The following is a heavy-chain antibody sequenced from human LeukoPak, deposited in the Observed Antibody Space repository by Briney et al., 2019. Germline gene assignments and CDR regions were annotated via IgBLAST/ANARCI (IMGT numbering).Heavy chain of an antibody. CDR2: IIPSFRTA. V-gene: IGHV1-69*05. CDR1: GDTFSNYA. CDR3: ARGILEWADAFHI. J-gene: IGHJ3*02. Sequence: GASVKVSCKASGDTFSNYAISWVRQAPGQGLEWLGGIIPSFRTANYALRFQGRVTITTDESTSTAYMELSSLRSDDTAVYYCARGILEWADAFHIWGQGTMVTVSS. D-gene: IGHD3-3*01.